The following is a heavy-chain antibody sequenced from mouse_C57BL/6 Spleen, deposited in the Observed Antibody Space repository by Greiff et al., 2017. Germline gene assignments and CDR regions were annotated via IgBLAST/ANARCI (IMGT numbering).Heavy chain of an antibody. D-gene: IGHD1-1*01. V-gene: IGHV5-4*01. CDR3: ARDGYYGSSSYAMDY. CDR2: ISDGGSYT. J-gene: IGHJ4*01. Sequence: EVKLMESGGGLVKPGGSLKLSCAASGFTFSSYAMSWVRQTPEKRLEWVATISDGGSYTYYPDNVKGRFTISRDNAKNNLYLQMSHLKSEDTAMYYCARDGYYGSSSYAMDYWGQGTSVTVSS. CDR1: GFTFSSYA.